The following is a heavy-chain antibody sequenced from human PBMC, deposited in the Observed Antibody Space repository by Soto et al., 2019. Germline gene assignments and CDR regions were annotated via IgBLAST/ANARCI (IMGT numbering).Heavy chain of an antibody. CDR1: GGTLSSYA. CDR3: AREGYYDSSGYYSSAFDI. CDR2: IIPIFGTA. D-gene: IGHD3-22*01. J-gene: IGHJ3*02. Sequence: ASVKVSCKASGGTLSSYAISWVRQAPGQGLEWMGGIIPIFGTANYAQKFQGRVTITADESTSTAYMELSSLRSEDTAVYYCAREGYYDSSGYYSSAFDIWGQGTMVTVSS. V-gene: IGHV1-69*13.